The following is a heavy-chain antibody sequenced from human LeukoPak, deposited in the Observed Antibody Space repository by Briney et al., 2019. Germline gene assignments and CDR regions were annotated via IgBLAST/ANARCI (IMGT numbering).Heavy chain of an antibody. CDR1: GGSISSSSYY. Sequence: SETLSLTCTVSGGSISSSSYYWGWIRQPPGKGLEWIGSIYYSGSTYYNPSLKSRVTISVDTSTNQFSLKLSSVTAADTAVYYCARKVVITTYYFDYWGQGTLVTVSS. D-gene: IGHD3-22*01. V-gene: IGHV4-39*07. CDR3: ARKVVITTYYFDY. CDR2: IYYSGST. J-gene: IGHJ4*02.